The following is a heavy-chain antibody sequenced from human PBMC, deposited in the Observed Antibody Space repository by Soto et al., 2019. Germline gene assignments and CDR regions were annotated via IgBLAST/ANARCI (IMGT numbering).Heavy chain of an antibody. CDR1: NGSISSSNYY. CDR2: IYYSGTT. V-gene: IGHV4-39*01. J-gene: IGHJ2*01. Sequence: QLQLHESGPGLVKPSETLSLTCTVSNGSISSSNYYWAWIRQPPGKGLEWIGSIYYSGTTYYKPSLKSRLTISVDTSKNPFSLRLTSVPAADTAVYYCARRDFYGGNFDLWGRGTLVTVSS. CDR3: ARRDFYGGNFDL. D-gene: IGHD3-16*01.